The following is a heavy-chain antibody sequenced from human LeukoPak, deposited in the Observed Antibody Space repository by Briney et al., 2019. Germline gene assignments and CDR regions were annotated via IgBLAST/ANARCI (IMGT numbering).Heavy chain of an antibody. CDR3: ARGGGNHFDY. D-gene: IGHD4-23*01. J-gene: IGHJ4*02. CDR2: IYYSGNT. CDR1: GGSISSYY. Sequence: PSETLSLTCTVSGGSISSYYWSWIRQPPGKGLEWIRYIYYSGNTNYNPSLKSRVTISVNTSKNQFSLKLSSVTAADTAVYHCARGGGNHFDYWGQGTLVTVSS. V-gene: IGHV4-59*01.